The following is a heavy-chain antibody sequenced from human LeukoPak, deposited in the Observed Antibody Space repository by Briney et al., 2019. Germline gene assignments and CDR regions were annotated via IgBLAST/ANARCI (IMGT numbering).Heavy chain of an antibody. V-gene: IGHV4-61*02. CDR1: GGSITSAGYS. Sequence: PSETLSLTCTVSGGSITSAGYSWGWIRQPAGTGLEWIGRIYSSGSTNSNPSLKSRVTISVDTSKNQFSLKLSSVTAADTAVYYCASSPLLWFGEKHNWFDPWGQGTLVTVSS. CDR3: ASSPLLWFGEKHNWFDP. J-gene: IGHJ5*02. D-gene: IGHD3-10*01. CDR2: IYSSGST.